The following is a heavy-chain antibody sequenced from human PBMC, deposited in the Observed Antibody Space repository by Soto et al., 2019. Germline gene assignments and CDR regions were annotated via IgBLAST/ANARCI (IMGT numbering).Heavy chain of an antibody. V-gene: IGHV1-69*02. J-gene: IGHJ5*02. CDR3: ARGRRCSGGSCYWFDP. Sequence: SVKVSCKASGGTFSPYTINWVRQAPGQGLEWMGRIIPFHGVTNYAQKFQARVTMTRNTSISTAYMELSSLRSEDTAVYYCARGRRCSGGSCYWFDPWGQGTLVTVSS. CDR1: GGTFSPYT. D-gene: IGHD2-15*01. CDR2: IIPFHGVT.